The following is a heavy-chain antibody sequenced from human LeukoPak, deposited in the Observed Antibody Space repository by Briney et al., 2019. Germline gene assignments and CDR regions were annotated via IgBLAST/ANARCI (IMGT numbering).Heavy chain of an antibody. J-gene: IGHJ4*02. CDR2: INHNGNVN. Sequence: GGSLRLSCAASGFTFSSYWMNWARQASGKGLEWVASINHNGNVNYYVDSVKGRFTISRDNAKNSLYLQMSNLRAEDTAVYYCARDILLEDGYWCQGTLVTVSS. V-gene: IGHV3-7*03. D-gene: IGHD3-9*01. CDR1: GFTFSSYW. CDR3: ARDILLEDGY.